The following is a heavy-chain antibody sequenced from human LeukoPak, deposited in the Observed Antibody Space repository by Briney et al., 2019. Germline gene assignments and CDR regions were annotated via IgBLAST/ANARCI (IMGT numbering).Heavy chain of an antibody. CDR2: ISGSGGST. V-gene: IGHV3-23*01. CDR3: ARDSYDSSGYAFDI. J-gene: IGHJ3*02. D-gene: IGHD3-22*01. Sequence: GGSLRLSCAASGFTFSSYAMSWVRQAPGKGLEWVSAISGSGGSTYYADSVKGRFTISRDNSKNTLYLQMNSLRAEDTAMYYCARDSYDSSGYAFDIWGQGTMVTVSS. CDR1: GFTFSSYA.